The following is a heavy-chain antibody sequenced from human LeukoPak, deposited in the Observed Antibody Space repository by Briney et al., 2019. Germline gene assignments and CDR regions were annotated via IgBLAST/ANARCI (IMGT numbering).Heavy chain of an antibody. V-gene: IGHV3-21*01. Sequence: GGSLRLSCVVSGFTFSSYSMSWVRQAPGKGLEWVSSISASSNFISYADSVKGRFTISRDNAKKSLYLQMNSVRAEGTAVYYCARDPGYSSGWFDYWGQGALVTVSS. CDR3: ARDPGYSSGWFDY. CDR1: GFTFSSYS. D-gene: IGHD6-19*01. J-gene: IGHJ4*02. CDR2: ISASSNFI.